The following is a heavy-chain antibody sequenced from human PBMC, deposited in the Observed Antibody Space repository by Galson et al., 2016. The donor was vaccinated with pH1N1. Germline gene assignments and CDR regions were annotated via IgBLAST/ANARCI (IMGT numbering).Heavy chain of an antibody. J-gene: IGHJ4*02. V-gene: IGHV1-18*01. CDR2: IGTSKGNT. D-gene: IGHD1-1*01. CDR1: GYTFTTFG. CDR3: ARDQNWNLDY. Sequence: VKVSCKASGYTFTTFGISWVRQAPGKGLEWLGWIGTSKGNTKNAQRLLDRVTMTRDTSTSTVFMELTSLRSDDTAIYYCARDQNWNLDYWGQGTLVTVSS.